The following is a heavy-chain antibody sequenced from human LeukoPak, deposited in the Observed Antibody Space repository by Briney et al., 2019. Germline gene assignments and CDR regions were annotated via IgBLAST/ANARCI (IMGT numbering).Heavy chain of an antibody. CDR3: AREDYDSSGYYYVEGSWFDP. D-gene: IGHD3-22*01. V-gene: IGHV3-30*04. J-gene: IGHJ5*02. CDR1: GFTFNSYT. Sequence: GRSLRLSCVASGFTFNSYTMHWVRQAPGKGLEWVALISYDGSEKNYADSVKGRFTVSRGNSKNTLYLQMNSLRAADTAVYYCAREDYDSSGYYYVEGSWFDPWGQGTLVTVSS. CDR2: ISYDGSEK.